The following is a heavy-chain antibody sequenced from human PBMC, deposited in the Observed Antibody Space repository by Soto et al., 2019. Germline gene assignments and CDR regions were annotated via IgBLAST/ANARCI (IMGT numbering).Heavy chain of an antibody. Sequence: ASVKVSCKASGYTFTGYYIHWVRQAPGQRLEWMGWVNPNNGDTNYVQNFQGRVTMARDTSTRTAYMDLNSLTFDDTAVYYCARHSGYDYVFDYWGQGTLVTVSS. V-gene: IGHV1-2*02. D-gene: IGHD5-12*01. CDR1: GYTFTGYY. CDR3: ARHSGYDYVFDY. J-gene: IGHJ4*02. CDR2: VNPNNGDT.